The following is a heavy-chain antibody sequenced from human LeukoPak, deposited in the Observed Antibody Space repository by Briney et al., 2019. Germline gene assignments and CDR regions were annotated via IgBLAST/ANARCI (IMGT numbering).Heavy chain of an antibody. Sequence: GGPLRLSCAASGFTFSSDWMHWVRQAPGKGLVWVSRINSDGSSTRYADSVKGRFTISRDNAKNTLYLQMNSLRAEDTAVYYCARENWGSSFDYWGQGTLVTVSS. V-gene: IGHV3-74*01. J-gene: IGHJ4*02. CDR2: INSDGSST. D-gene: IGHD7-27*01. CDR1: GFTFSSDW. CDR3: ARENWGSSFDY.